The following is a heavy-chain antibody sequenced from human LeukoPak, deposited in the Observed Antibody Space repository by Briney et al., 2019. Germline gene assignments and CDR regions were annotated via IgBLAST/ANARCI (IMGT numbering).Heavy chain of an antibody. CDR1: GFTFSSYA. CDR3: AREPRVVPAAIRSLPHAEEYYYYYYGMDV. J-gene: IGHJ6*02. CDR2: ISYDGSNK. V-gene: IGHV3-30-3*01. Sequence: GGSLRLSCAASGFTFSSYAMHWVRQAPGKGLEWVAVISYDGSNKYYADSVKGRFTISRDNSKNTLYLQMNSLRAEDTAVYSCAREPRVVPAAIRSLPHAEEYYYYYYGMDVWGQGTTVTVSS. D-gene: IGHD2-2*02.